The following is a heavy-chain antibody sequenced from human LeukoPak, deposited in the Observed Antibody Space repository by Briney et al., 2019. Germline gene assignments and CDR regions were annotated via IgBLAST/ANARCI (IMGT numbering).Heavy chain of an antibody. CDR2: INPSGGST. Sequence: ASVKVSCKASGYTFTSYCMHWVRQAPGQGLEWMGIINPSGGSTSYAQKFQGRVTMTRDMSTSTVYMELSSLRSEDTAVYYCARDDCSGGSCYGPSAFDIWGQGTMVTVSS. J-gene: IGHJ3*02. V-gene: IGHV1-46*01. CDR3: ARDDCSGGSCYGPSAFDI. CDR1: GYTFTSYC. D-gene: IGHD2-15*01.